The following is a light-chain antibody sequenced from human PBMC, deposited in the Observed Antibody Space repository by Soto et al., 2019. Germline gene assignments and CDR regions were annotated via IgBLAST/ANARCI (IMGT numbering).Light chain of an antibody. J-gene: IGLJ1*01. CDR2: GND. Sequence: QSVLTQPPSVSGAPGQRVTISCTGSSSNIGAGFDLHWYQQLPGTAPRLLIYGNDNRPSGVPDRFSGSKSGTSGSLAITGLQDEDEADYYCQSYDGSLNGSVFGTGTKVTVL. V-gene: IGLV1-40*01. CDR3: QSYDGSLNGSV. CDR1: SSNIGAGFD.